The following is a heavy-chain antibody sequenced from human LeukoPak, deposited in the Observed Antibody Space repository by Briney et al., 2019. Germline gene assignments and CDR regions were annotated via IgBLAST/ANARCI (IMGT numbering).Heavy chain of an antibody. J-gene: IGHJ5*02. Sequence: PGGSLRLSRPASGFTFTSLGMHWVRQAPGKGLEWVAFVENDGTTKYYADSVKGRFSISRDNSKNTLFLQMNSLRPDDTSMYYCVTDLHGINWYVHWGQGTLVTVSS. V-gene: IGHV3-30*02. CDR1: GFTFTSLG. CDR2: VENDGTTK. CDR3: VTDLHGINWYVH. D-gene: IGHD3-3*02.